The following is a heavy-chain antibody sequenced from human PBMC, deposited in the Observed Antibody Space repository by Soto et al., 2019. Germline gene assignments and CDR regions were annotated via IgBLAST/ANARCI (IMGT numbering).Heavy chain of an antibody. V-gene: IGHV4-34*01. CDR3: ARGARIILLCFGERWFDP. Sequence: PSETLSLTCAVYGGSFSGYYWSWIRQPPGKGLEWIGEINHSGSTNYNPSLKSRVTISVDTSKNQFSLKLSSVTAADTAVYYCARGARIILLCFGERWFDPWGKGTMVTVS. CDR2: INHSGST. CDR1: GGSFSGYY. J-gene: IGHJ5*02. D-gene: IGHD3-10*01.